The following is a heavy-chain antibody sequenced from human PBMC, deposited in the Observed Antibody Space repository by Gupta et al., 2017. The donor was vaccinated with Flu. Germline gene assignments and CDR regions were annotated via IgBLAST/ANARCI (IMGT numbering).Heavy chain of an antibody. CDR1: GFTFDDYA. D-gene: IGHD6-6*01. CDR3: AKDIGSRPTARFDY. Sequence: EVQLVESGGGLVQPGRSLRLSCAASGFTFDDYAMHWVRQAPGKGLEWVSGISWNSGSIGYADSVKGRFTISRDNAKNSLYLQMNSLRAEDTALYYCAKDIGSRPTARFDYWGQGTLVTVSS. V-gene: IGHV3-9*01. J-gene: IGHJ4*02. CDR2: ISWNSGSI.